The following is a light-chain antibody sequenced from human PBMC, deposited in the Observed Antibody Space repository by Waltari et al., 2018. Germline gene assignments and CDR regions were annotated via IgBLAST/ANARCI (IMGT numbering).Light chain of an antibody. V-gene: IGKV3-15*01. CDR2: GAS. CDR3: QQYNNWWT. Sequence: EIVMTQSQATLPVSPGERATLSGRASQSVSSNLAWYQQKPGQAPRLLIYGASTRATGIPARFSGSVSGTEFTLTISSMQSEDFAVYYCQQYNNWWTFGQGTKVEIK. CDR1: QSVSSN. J-gene: IGKJ1*01.